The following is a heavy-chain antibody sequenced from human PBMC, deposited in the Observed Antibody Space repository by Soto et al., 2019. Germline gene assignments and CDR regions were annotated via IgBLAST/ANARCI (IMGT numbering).Heavy chain of an antibody. J-gene: IGHJ6*02. Sequence: PSETLCLTCTVSGCSISSGGYYWSWIRQPPGKGLEWIGEINHSGSTNYNPSLKSRVTISVDTSKNQFSLKLSSVTAADTAVYYCARGRKVPAARYYYGMDVWGQGTTVTVSS. D-gene: IGHD2-2*01. CDR3: ARGRKVPAARYYYGMDV. V-gene: IGHV4-39*07. CDR2: INHSGST. CDR1: GCSISSGGYY.